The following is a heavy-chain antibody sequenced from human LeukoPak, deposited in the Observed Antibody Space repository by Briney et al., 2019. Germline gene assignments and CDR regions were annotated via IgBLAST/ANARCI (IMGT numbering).Heavy chain of an antibody. CDR1: GGSISSGDYY. J-gene: IGHJ5*02. Sequence: PSQTLSLTCTVSGGSISSGDYYWSWIRQPPGKGLEWIGYIYYSGSTYYNPSLKSRVTISVDTSKNQFSLKLSSVTAADTAVYYCARVLVRGERYRYNWFDPWSQGTLVTVSS. V-gene: IGHV4-30-4*01. CDR2: IYYSGST. D-gene: IGHD3-10*01. CDR3: ARVLVRGERYRYNWFDP.